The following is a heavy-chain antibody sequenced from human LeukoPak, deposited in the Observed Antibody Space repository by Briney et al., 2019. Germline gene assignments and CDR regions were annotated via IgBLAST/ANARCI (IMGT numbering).Heavy chain of an antibody. Sequence: PSETLSLTCTVSGGSISTYYWSWIRQPPGKGLEWIGYIYYSGSTNYNPSLKSRVTISADTSKNQFSLKLNSVTAADTAVYYCARRSRARSSSVWYFDYWGQGTLVTVSS. J-gene: IGHJ4*02. CDR3: ARRSRARSSSVWYFDY. CDR2: IYYSGST. V-gene: IGHV4-59*01. CDR1: GGSISTYY. D-gene: IGHD6-6*01.